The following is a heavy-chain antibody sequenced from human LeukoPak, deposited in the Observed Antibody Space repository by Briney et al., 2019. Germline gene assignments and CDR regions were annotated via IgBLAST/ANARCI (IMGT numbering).Heavy chain of an antibody. V-gene: IGHV4-61*02. CDR3: AREAVATITPDY. CDR2: IYTSGST. Sequence: PSQTLSLTCTVSGGSISSGSYYWSWIRQPAGKGLEWIGRIYTSGSTNYNPSLKSRVTISVDTSKNQFSLKLSSVTAADTAVYYCAREAVATITPDYWGQGTLVTVSS. CDR1: GGSISSGSYY. J-gene: IGHJ4*02. D-gene: IGHD5-12*01.